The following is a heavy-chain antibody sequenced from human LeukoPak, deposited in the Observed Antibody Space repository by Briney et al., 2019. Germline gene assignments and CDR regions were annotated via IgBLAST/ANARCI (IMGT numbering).Heavy chain of an antibody. CDR3: AKDLKTQWELEDYYGMDV. CDR2: ISGSGGST. V-gene: IGHV3-23*01. CDR1: GFTFSSYA. Sequence: GGSLRLSCAASGFTFSSYAMSWVRQAPGKGLEWVSTISGSGGSTYYADSVKGRFTISRDNSKNTLYVQMNSLRAEDTAVYYCAKDLKTQWELEDYYGMDVWGQGTTVTVSS. D-gene: IGHD1-26*01. J-gene: IGHJ6*02.